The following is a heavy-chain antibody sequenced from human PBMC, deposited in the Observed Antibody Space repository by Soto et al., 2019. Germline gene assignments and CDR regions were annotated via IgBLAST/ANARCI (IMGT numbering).Heavy chain of an antibody. Sequence: PWVSLRLSCGASGFSVKRYGMHWVRQAPGKGLVWLSRFGGDENYTDYADSVRGRFTISRDIAKNTIYLQMNSLRAEDTAVYYCGKGKELGVVRYGLDAWGQGTTVTVS. J-gene: IGHJ6*01. CDR3: GKGKELGVVRYGLDA. CDR1: GFSVKRYG. CDR2: FGGDENYT. D-gene: IGHD3-3*01. V-gene: IGHV3-74*01.